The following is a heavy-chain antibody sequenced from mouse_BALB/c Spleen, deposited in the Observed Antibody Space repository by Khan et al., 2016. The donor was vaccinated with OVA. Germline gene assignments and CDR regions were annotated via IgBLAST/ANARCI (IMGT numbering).Heavy chain of an antibody. CDR1: GFTFTNYG. Sequence: QIQLVQSGPELKKPGETVQISCKASGFTFTNYGMNWVKQAPGKGLKWMGWINTYTGEPTFADDFKGRFAFSLETSASTAYLQINSLKNEDTATYFCARVGYNGTMDCWGQGTSVTVSS. V-gene: IGHV9-3-1*01. J-gene: IGHJ4*01. CDR3: ARVGYNGTMDC. D-gene: IGHD2-14*01. CDR2: INTYTGEP.